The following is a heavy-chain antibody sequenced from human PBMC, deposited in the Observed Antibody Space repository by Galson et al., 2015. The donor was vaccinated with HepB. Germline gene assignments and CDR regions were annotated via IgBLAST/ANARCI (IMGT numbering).Heavy chain of an antibody. D-gene: IGHD4-17*01. CDR3: TTDLSDYGDPPKGIFDY. V-gene: IGHV3-15*07. CDR2: IKSKTDGGTT. CDR1: GFTFSNAW. J-gene: IGHJ4*02. Sequence: SLRLSCAASGFTFSNAWMNWVRQAPGKGLEWVGRIKSKTDGGTTDYAAPVKGRFTISRDDSKNTLYLQMNSLKTEDTAVYYCTTDLSDYGDPPKGIFDYWGQGTLVTVSS.